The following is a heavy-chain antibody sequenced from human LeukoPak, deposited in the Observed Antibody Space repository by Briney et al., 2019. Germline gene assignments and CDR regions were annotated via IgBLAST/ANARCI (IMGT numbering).Heavy chain of an antibody. D-gene: IGHD3-22*01. Sequence: GRSLRLSCAASGFTFSSYWMSWVRQAPGKGLEWVANIKQDGSEKYYVDSVKGRFTISRDNAKNSLYLQMNSLRAEDTAVYYCARRPYYYDSSGYYYFDYWGQGTLVTVSS. CDR3: ARRPYYYDSSGYYYFDY. CDR2: IKQDGSEK. CDR1: GFTFSSYW. V-gene: IGHV3-7*01. J-gene: IGHJ4*02.